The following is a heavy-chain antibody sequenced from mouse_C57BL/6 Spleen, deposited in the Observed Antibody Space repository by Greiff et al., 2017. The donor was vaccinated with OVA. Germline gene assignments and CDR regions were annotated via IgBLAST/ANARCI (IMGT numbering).Heavy chain of an antibody. V-gene: IGHV5-9*01. J-gene: IGHJ4*01. CDR3: ARERDGYYV. CDR1: GFTFSSYT. D-gene: IGHD2-3*01. CDR2: ISGGGGNT. Sequence: DVHLVESGGGLVKPGGSLKLSCAASGFTFSSYTMSWVRQTPEKRLEWVATISGGGGNTYYPDSVKGRFTISRDNAKNTLYLQMSSLRSEDTALYYCARERDGYYVWGQGTSVTVSS.